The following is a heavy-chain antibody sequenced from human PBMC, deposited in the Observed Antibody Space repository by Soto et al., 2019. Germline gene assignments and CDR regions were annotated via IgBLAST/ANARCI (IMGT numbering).Heavy chain of an antibody. CDR3: ARRPYYGSGNPLFDY. CDR2: VNPILSMS. J-gene: IGHJ4*01. CDR1: GDTFSFYT. V-gene: IGHV1-69*02. Sequence: SVKVSCKASGDTFSFYTINWVRQAPGLGLEWMGRVNPILSMSNYAEKFQGRVTMTTDTSTSTGYMEMRSLKSDDTAVYYCARRPYYGSGNPLFDYWGQGTLVTVSS. D-gene: IGHD3-10*01.